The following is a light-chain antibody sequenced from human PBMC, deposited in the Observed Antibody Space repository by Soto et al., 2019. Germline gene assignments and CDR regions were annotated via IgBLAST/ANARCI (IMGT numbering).Light chain of an antibody. CDR3: CSYAGSSTWV. CDR2: EKT. J-gene: IGLJ3*02. CDR1: ITNVGSYNL. V-gene: IGLV2-23*01. Sequence: SALTQPASVSGSPGQSITISCSGTITNVGSYNLVSWYQQHPGKAPQLMIYEKTKRPSGVSDRFSGSKYENTASLTISGLQAEDEAVYYCCSYAGSSTWVFGEGTKVTV.